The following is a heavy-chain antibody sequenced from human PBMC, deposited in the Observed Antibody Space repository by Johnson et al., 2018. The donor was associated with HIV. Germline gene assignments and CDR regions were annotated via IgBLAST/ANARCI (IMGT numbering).Heavy chain of an antibody. V-gene: IGHV3-9*01. Sequence: VQLVESGGGLIQPGGSLRLSCAASGFTFSRYAMHWVRQAPGKGLAWVAGIGWNGLTIGYVDSVKGRFTISRDDATNSLYLRMDSLRTEDTALYYCVKYQNYGSSLLFFDVWGQGTMVTVSS. CDR3: VKYQNYGSSLLFFDV. J-gene: IGHJ3*01. CDR2: IGWNGLTI. CDR1: GFTFSRYA. D-gene: IGHD3-16*01.